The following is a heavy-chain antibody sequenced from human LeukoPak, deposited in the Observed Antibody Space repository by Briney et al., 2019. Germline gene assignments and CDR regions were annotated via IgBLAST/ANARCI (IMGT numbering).Heavy chain of an antibody. CDR2: ISWDGSTA. J-gene: IGHJ3*02. CDR3: ARESLYLRCQTKVCPGAFDT. Sequence: QTGGSLRLSCAASGFTFDDYTMHWVRQAPGKGLEWVSRISWDGSTAHYADSVKGRLTMSRDNSKNSLYLQMNSLRAEDTALYYCARESLYLRCQTKVCPGAFDTWGQGTMATVSS. V-gene: IGHV3-43*01. CDR1: GFTFDDYT. D-gene: IGHD4-17*01.